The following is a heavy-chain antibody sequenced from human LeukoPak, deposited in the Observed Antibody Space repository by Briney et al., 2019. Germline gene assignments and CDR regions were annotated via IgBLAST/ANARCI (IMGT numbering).Heavy chain of an antibody. D-gene: IGHD3-10*01. CDR3: ARASDDIYYGSGSYRY. CDR2: INPSGGST. Sequence: GASVTVSFKSSGYTFTSYYMHWVRQAPGQGLEWMGIINPSGGSTSYAQKFQGRVTMTRDTSTSTVYMELSSLRSEDTAVYYCARASDDIYYGSGSYRYWGQGTLVTVSS. CDR1: GYTFTSYY. J-gene: IGHJ4*02. V-gene: IGHV1-46*01.